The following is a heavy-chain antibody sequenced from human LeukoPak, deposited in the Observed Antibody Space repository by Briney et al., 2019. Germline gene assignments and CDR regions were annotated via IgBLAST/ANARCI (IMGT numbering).Heavy chain of an antibody. CDR2: IYYSGST. D-gene: IGHD6-13*01. Sequence: PSETLSLTCAVYGGSFSGYYWSWIRQPPGKGLEWIGYIYYSGSTNYNPSLKSRVTISVDTSKNQFSLKLSSVTAADTAVYYCARPYSSSWYGAALGAFDIWGQGTMVTVSS. CDR3: ARPYSSSWYGAALGAFDI. J-gene: IGHJ3*02. V-gene: IGHV4-59*08. CDR1: GGSFSGYY.